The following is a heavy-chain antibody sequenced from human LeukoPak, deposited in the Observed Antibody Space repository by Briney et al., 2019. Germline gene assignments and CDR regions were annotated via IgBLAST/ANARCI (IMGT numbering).Heavy chain of an antibody. CDR3: ASHGSGSYYFDY. J-gene: IGHJ4*02. V-gene: IGHV1-18*01. D-gene: IGHD3-10*01. CDR2: ISAYNGNT. CDR1: GYTFTSYG. Sequence: EASVKVSCKASGYTFTSYGISWVRQAPGQGLEWMGWISAYNGNTNYAQKFQGRVTMTTDTITSTAYMELRSLRSDDTAVYYCASHGSGSYYFDYWGQGTLVTVSS.